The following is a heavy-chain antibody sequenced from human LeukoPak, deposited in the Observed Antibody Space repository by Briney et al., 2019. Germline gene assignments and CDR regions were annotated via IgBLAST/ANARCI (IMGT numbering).Heavy chain of an antibody. Sequence: GGSLRLSCAASGFTFGSYSMNWVRQAPGKGLEWVSSISSTSTYIYYADSVKGRFTISRDNAKNSLYLQMNSLRAEDTAVYYCARAKRQQLVLGNWFDPWGQGTLVTVSS. CDR1: GFTFGSYS. J-gene: IGHJ5*02. D-gene: IGHD6-13*01. CDR2: ISSTSTYI. CDR3: ARAKRQQLVLGNWFDP. V-gene: IGHV3-21*01.